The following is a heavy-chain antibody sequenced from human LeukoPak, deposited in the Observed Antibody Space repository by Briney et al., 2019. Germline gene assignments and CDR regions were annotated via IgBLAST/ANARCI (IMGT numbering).Heavy chain of an antibody. V-gene: IGHV3-53*01. J-gene: IGHJ4*02. CDR3: AGSGDDDGSGYRDY. CDR2: IYSGGNI. D-gene: IGHD3-22*01. CDR1: GFTVSSNY. Sequence: PGGSLRLSCAASGFTVSSNYMSWVRQAPGKGLEWVSVIYSGGNIYYADSVKGRFTISRDNSKNTLYLQMNSLRAEDTAVYYCAGSGDDDGSGYRDYWGQGTLVTVSS.